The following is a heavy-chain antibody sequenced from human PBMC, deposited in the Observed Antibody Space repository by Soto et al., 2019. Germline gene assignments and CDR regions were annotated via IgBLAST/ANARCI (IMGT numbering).Heavy chain of an antibody. D-gene: IGHD2-8*01. J-gene: IGHJ5*02. V-gene: IGHV1-2*02. CDR1: GYTFTGYY. CDR2: INPNSGGT. Sequence: WASVKVSCKASGYTFTGYYMHWVRQAPGQGLEWMGWINPNSGGTNYAQKFQGRVTMTRDTSISTAYMELSRLRSDDTAVYYCARGGGGYCTNGVCQFGHNWFDPWGQGTLVTVSS. CDR3: ARGGGGYCTNGVCQFGHNWFDP.